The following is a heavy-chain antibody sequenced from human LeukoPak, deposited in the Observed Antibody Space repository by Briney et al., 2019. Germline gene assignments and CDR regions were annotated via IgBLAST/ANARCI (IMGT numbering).Heavy chain of an antibody. CDR2: ISRNRSYI. CDR3: ARISGVIVPAAFDYYFYYYMDV. J-gene: IGHJ6*03. V-gene: IGHV3-21*01. D-gene: IGHD2-2*01. CDR1: GFTFSSFS. Sequence: GSLRLSCAGSGFTFSSFSMKWVRQAPGKGLEWVSSISRNRSYIYYADSVKGRFTISRDIAKNSLYLQMNSLRAEDTAVYYCARISGVIVPAAFDYYFYYYMDVWGNGTTVTVSS.